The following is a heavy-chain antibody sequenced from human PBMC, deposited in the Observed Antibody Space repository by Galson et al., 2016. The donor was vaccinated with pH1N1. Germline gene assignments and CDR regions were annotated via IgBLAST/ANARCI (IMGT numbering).Heavy chain of an antibody. J-gene: IGHJ5*02. D-gene: IGHD1-26*01. V-gene: IGHV4-34*01. CDR1: GGSFSDFF. CDR2: INQSGST. CDR3: ASDVRGRA. Sequence: SETLSLTCAVYGGSFSDFFWRWVRQPPGKGLEWIGEINQSGSTHYNPTLKSRVTISEDTSRNQLSLKLTSVTAADTAVYYCASDVRGRAWGQGTLVTVSS.